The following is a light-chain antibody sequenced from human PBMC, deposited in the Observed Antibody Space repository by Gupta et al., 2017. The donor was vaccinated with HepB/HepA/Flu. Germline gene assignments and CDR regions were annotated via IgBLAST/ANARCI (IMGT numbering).Light chain of an antibody. J-gene: IGKJ4*01. Sequence: DIQMTQSPSSLSAYVGDRVTITCRASQSISSFVNWYQQKPGRAPKLLIYAASRVQNGVPSRFSGSGSGTDFALTISSLQREDFATYYCQQRVTSPLTFGGGSKVEVK. CDR3: QQRVTSPLT. V-gene: IGKV1-39*01. CDR2: AAS. CDR1: QSISSF.